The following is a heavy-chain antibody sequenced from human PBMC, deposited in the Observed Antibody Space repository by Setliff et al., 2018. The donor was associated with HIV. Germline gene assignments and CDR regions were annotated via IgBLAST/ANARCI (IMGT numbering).Heavy chain of an antibody. V-gene: IGHV3-21*01. D-gene: IGHD2-2*01. CDR3: ARYFLPGGA. CDR2: ITSGSRNI. CDR1: GFTFGAYT. Sequence: GGSLRLSCAASGFTFGAYTMNWVRQAPGKGLEWVSSITSGSRNIYYANSVKGRFTTSRDNAKNYLFLQMDSLRAEDTGLYYCARYFLPGGAWGQGTLVTVSS. J-gene: IGHJ1*01.